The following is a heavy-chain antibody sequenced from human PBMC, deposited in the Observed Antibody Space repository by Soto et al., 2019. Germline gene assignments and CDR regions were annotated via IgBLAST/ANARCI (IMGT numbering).Heavy chain of an antibody. CDR2: IYYSGST. D-gene: IGHD2-8*02. CDR3: ARHRPGPYDY. Sequence: SETLSLTCTVSGDSISSYYWSWIRQPPGKGLEWIGHIYYSGSTHYNPSLKGRVTISKDTSKNQFSLMLRSVTDADTAVYYCARHRPGPYDYWGQGTLVTVSS. CDR1: GDSISSYY. V-gene: IGHV4-59*08. J-gene: IGHJ4*02.